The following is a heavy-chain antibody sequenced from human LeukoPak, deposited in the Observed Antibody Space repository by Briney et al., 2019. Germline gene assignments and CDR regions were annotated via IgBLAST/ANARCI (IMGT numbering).Heavy chain of an antibody. V-gene: IGHV4-59*08. Sequence: PSETLSLTCTVSGGSISSYYWSWIRQPPGKGLEWIGYIYYSGSTNYNPSLKSRVTISVDTSKNQFSLKLSSVTAADTAVYYCARASRGGYDAHDAFDIWGQGTMVTVSS. D-gene: IGHD5-12*01. J-gene: IGHJ3*02. CDR3: ARASRGGYDAHDAFDI. CDR1: GGSISSYY. CDR2: IYYSGST.